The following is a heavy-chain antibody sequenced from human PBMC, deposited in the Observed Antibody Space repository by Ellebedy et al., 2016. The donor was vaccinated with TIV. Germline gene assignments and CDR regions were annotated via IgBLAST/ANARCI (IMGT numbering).Heavy chain of an antibody. CDR1: GFTVSSNY. J-gene: IGHJ4*02. CDR3: ARGNSGYDAVYLDY. D-gene: IGHD5-12*01. Sequence: GESLKISCAASGFTVSSNYMSRVRQAPGKGLEWVAVISYDGSNKYYADSVKGRFTISRDNSKNTLYLQMNSLRAEDTAVYYCARGNSGYDAVYLDYWGQGTLVTVSS. V-gene: IGHV3-30-3*01. CDR2: ISYDGSNK.